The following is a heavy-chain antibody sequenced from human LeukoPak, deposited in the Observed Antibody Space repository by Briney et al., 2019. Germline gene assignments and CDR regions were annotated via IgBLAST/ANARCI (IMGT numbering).Heavy chain of an antibody. CDR1: GDSISSRTYY. Sequence: SETLSLTCSVSGDSISSRTYYWTWIRQHPEKGLEWIGYIWNSGSTNYNPALKSRVAIVDTPKNQFSLKLTSVTAADTAIYYCARDVSSMFPNWLDPWGQGILVIVSS. CDR2: IWNSGST. D-gene: IGHD6-6*01. J-gene: IGHJ5*02. V-gene: IGHV4-31*03. CDR3: ARDVSSMFPNWLDP.